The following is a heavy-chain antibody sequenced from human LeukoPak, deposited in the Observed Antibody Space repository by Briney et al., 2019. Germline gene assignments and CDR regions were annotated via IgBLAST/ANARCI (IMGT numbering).Heavy chain of an antibody. J-gene: IGHJ3*02. D-gene: IGHD3-10*01. CDR2: INWNGGST. CDR1: GFTFDDYG. Sequence: SGGSLRLSCAASGFTFDDYGMSWVRQAPGKGLEWVSGINWNGGSTGYADSVKGRFTISRDNAKNSLYLQMNSLRAEDTALYYCARVGSYYYGSGSYYRYAFDIWGQGTMVTVSS. V-gene: IGHV3-20*04. CDR3: ARVGSYYYGSGSYYRYAFDI.